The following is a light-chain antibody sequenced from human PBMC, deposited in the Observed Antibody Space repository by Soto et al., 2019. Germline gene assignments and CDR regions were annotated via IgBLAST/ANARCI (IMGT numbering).Light chain of an antibody. CDR1: QSVSSN. CDR3: QQRNVWPPIT. J-gene: IGKJ5*01. V-gene: IGKV3-15*01. Sequence: EIVMTQSPATLSLSPGERATLSCRTSQSVSSNLAWYQQKPGQAPRLLIYGASTRATGIPARFSGSRSGTEFTLTINNLEPEDFAVYYCQQRNVWPPITFGQGTRLEIK. CDR2: GAS.